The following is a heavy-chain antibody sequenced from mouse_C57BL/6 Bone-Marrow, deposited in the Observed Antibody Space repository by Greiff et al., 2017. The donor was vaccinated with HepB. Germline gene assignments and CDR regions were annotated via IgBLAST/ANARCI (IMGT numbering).Heavy chain of an antibody. Sequence: VQLLQSGAELARPGASVKLSCKASGYTFTSYGISWVKQRTGQGLEWIGEIYPRSGNTYYNEKFKGKATLTADKSSSTAYMELRSLTSEDSAVYFCARRELRFPFDYWGQGTTLTVSS. CDR1: GYTFTSYG. D-gene: IGHD3-2*02. V-gene: IGHV1-81*01. J-gene: IGHJ2*01. CDR3: ARRELRFPFDY. CDR2: IYPRSGNT.